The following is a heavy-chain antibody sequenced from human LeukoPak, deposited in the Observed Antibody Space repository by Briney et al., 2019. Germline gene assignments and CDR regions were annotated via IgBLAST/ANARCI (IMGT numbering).Heavy chain of an antibody. J-gene: IGHJ3*02. CDR1: GFTFSSYS. Sequence: GGSLRLSCAASGFTFSSYSMSWVRQAPGKGLEWVSSISSRSSYIYYADSVKGRFTISKDNAKNSLYLQVISLRAEDTAVYYCARGPCIAARYDAFDIWGQGTMVAVSS. D-gene: IGHD6-6*01. CDR2: ISSRSSYI. CDR3: ARGPCIAARYDAFDI. V-gene: IGHV3-21*01.